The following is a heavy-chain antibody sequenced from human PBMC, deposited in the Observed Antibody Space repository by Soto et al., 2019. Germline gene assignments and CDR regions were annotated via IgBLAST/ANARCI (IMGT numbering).Heavy chain of an antibody. CDR2: IYFSGST. Sequence: SETLSLTCTVSGASISSYYWAWIRQPPGKGLEWIGYIYFSGSTNDNPPLKSRVTISLDTSKNQFSLRLSTVTAADTAMYYCASILCTTGTTRLDAWGQGTLVTVTS. J-gene: IGHJ5*02. D-gene: IGHD1-1*01. CDR3: ASILCTTGTTRLDA. CDR1: GASISSYY. V-gene: IGHV4-59*01.